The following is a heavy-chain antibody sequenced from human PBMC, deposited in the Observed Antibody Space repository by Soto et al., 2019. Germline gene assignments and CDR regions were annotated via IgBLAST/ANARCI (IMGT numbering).Heavy chain of an antibody. CDR3: AKDRRAGGNSAFYFDF. Sequence: GGSLRLSCAASGLKFSNYAMGWVRQAPGKGLEWVSLISATGGGTYYADSVKGRFTISRDNSHNTLYLQVHSLTAEDTAVYYCAKDRRAGGNSAFYFDFWGQGAQVTVSS. V-gene: IGHV3-23*01. CDR2: ISATGGGT. CDR1: GLKFSNYA. J-gene: IGHJ4*02. D-gene: IGHD3-16*01.